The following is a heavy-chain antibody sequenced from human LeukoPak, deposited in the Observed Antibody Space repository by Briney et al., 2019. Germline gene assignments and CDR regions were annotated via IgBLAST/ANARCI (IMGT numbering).Heavy chain of an antibody. Sequence: GGSLRLSCAASGFTFSSYSMNWVRQAPGKGLEWVSSISSSSSYIYYADSVKGRFTISRDNAKNSLYLQMNSLRAEDTAVYYCARATFITMIVVVITDDPDAFDIWGQGTMVTVSS. D-gene: IGHD3-22*01. V-gene: IGHV3-21*01. CDR1: GFTFSSYS. J-gene: IGHJ3*02. CDR3: ARATFITMIVVVITDDPDAFDI. CDR2: ISSSSSYI.